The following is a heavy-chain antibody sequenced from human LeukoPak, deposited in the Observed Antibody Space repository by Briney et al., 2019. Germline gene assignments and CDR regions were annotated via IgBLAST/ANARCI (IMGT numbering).Heavy chain of an antibody. J-gene: IGHJ4*02. Sequence: SETLSLTCAVYGGSFSGYYWSWIRQPPGKGLEWIGDIYYSGGTNYNPSLKSRVTISVDTSKNQFSLKLYSVTAADTAVFYCARAWGYFDYWGQGTLVTVSS. D-gene: IGHD7-27*01. CDR3: ARAWGYFDY. CDR1: GGSFSGYY. V-gene: IGHV4-59*01. CDR2: IYYSGGT.